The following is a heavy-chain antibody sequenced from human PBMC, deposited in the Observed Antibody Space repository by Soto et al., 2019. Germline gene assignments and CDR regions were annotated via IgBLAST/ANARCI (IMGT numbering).Heavy chain of an antibody. Sequence: SETLSLTCTVSGVSITSSYWSWIRQSSGKGLEWIGYVYYSGSTNYNPCLKSRVTISIDTSKNQFSLKLRSVTAADTAVYYCARGYYDSRGQSNTFDIWGQGTMVTVSS. CDR2: VYYSGST. D-gene: IGHD3-22*01. V-gene: IGHV4-59*01. CDR1: GVSITSSY. CDR3: ARGYYDSRGQSNTFDI. J-gene: IGHJ3*02.